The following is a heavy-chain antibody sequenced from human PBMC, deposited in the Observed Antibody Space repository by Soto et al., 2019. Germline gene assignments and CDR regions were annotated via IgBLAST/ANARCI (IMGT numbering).Heavy chain of an antibody. D-gene: IGHD3-10*01. V-gene: IGHV3-23*01. CDR3: AKHFVNGEIDY. J-gene: IGHJ4*02. CDR2: IGSSGGVT. CDR1: GFTFSTYA. Sequence: EVQLLESGGGLVQPGGSLRLSCVASGFTFSTYAMSWVRQAPGKGLEWVSIIGSSGGVTVYADSVSGHFTISRDNSKNTLYLQINSLTAEDTAVYYCAKHFVNGEIDYWGQGTLVTVSS.